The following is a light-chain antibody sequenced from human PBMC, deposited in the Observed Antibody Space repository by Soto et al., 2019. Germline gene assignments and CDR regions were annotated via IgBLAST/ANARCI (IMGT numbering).Light chain of an antibody. CDR3: QQFDNVPLT. CDR1: QDIGYC. J-gene: IGKJ4*01. V-gene: IGKV1-33*01. Sequence: DIQMTQSPSSLSASVGDRVTITCQASQDIGYCLNWYQQKPGEAPKVLIYDASKLETGVPSRFSGSGSGTDFTFTISSLQPEDIATYYCQQFDNVPLTFGGGTKVEIK. CDR2: DAS.